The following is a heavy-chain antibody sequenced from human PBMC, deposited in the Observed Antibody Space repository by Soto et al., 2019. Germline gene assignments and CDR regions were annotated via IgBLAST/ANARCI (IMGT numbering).Heavy chain of an antibody. CDR3: ARGSTSSYVHGLDV. V-gene: IGHV4-59*01. Sequence: QVQLQESGPGLVKPSETLSLTCTVSGGSISPYSWSWIRQPPGKGLEWIGNIDYSGSTYYKPSLKGRVTRSLDPSNHQLSLKLSSVIAADTAVYYWARGSTSSYVHGLDVWGQGTTVTVSS. J-gene: IGHJ6*02. CDR1: GGSISPYS. CDR2: IDYSGST. D-gene: IGHD2-2*01.